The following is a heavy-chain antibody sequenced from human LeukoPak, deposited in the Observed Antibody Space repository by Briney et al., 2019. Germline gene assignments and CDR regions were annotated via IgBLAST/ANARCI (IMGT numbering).Heavy chain of an antibody. Sequence: GGSLRRSCAASGFTFSSYSMNWVRQAPGKGLEWVSSISSSSSYIYYADSVKGRFTISRDNAKNSLYLQMNSLRAEDTAVYYCARPAAGTVSEAFDIWGQGTMVTVSS. CDR3: ARPAAGTVSEAFDI. V-gene: IGHV3-21*01. CDR1: GFTFSSYS. D-gene: IGHD6-13*01. CDR2: ISSSSSYI. J-gene: IGHJ3*02.